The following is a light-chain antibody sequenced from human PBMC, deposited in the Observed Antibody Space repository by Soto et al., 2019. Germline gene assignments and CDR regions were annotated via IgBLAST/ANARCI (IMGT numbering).Light chain of an antibody. CDR1: QSVSSY. CDR2: FAS. Sequence: DLQMTQSPSSLSASVGDTVTISCRASQSVSSYLHWYQQKPGKAPKLLIHFASSLQTGVPSRFSGSGSGTDFTLTISSLQPEDFATYYCQQSYTSPPYTFGQGTKLEIK. J-gene: IGKJ2*01. CDR3: QQSYTSPPYT. V-gene: IGKV1-39*01.